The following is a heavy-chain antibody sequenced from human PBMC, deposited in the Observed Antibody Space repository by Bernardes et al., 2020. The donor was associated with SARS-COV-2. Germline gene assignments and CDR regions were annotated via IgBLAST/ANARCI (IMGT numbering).Heavy chain of an antibody. CDR3: AKDLGGTFNA. Sequence: GGSLRLSCAASGFTFSDYYMNWIRQAPGKGLEWVSYISNGGGRYTNYAESVKGRFTISRDDSRNTLYLQMNSLTVDDTGMYYCAKDLGGTFNAWGQGILVTVSS. D-gene: IGHD1-26*01. CDR2: ISNGGGRYT. J-gene: IGHJ5*02. V-gene: IGHV3-11*03. CDR1: GFTFSDYY.